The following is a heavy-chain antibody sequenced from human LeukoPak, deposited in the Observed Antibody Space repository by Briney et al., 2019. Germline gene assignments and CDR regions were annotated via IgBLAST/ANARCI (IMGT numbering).Heavy chain of an antibody. CDR1: DGSISSYY. CDR2: IYYSGST. V-gene: IGHV4-59*01. D-gene: IGHD4-11*01. J-gene: IGHJ2*01. Sequence: PSETLSLTCTVSDGSISSYYWSWIRQPPGKGMEWITYIYYSGSTNYNPSLKSRVTISVDTSKNQFSLKLSSVTAADTAVYYCARIDYMKVRSNWYFDLRGRGTLVTVSS. CDR3: ARIDYMKVRSNWYFDL.